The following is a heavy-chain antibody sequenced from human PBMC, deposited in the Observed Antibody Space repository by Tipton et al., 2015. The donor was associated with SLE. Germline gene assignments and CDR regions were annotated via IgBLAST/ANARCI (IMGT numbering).Heavy chain of an antibody. CDR3: ARSPRRLRFLEWLFFDY. D-gene: IGHD3-3*01. V-gene: IGHV3-9*01. J-gene: IGHJ4*02. Sequence: SLRLSCAASGFTFDDYAMHWVRQAPGKGLEWVSGISWNSGSIGYADSVKGRFTISRDNAKNSLYLQMNSLRAEDTALYYCARSPRRLRFLEWLFFDYWGQGTLVTVSS. CDR1: GFTFDDYA. CDR2: ISWNSGSI.